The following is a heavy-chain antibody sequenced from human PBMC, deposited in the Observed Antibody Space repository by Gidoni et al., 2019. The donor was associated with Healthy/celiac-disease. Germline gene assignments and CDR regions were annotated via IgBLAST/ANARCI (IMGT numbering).Heavy chain of an antibody. Sequence: QVQLQASGPGLVKPSQTLSLPCTVSGGSLSSGGYYWSWIRQHPGKGLEWIGYIYYSGSTYYNPSLKSRVTISVDTSKNQFSLKLSSVTAADTAVYYCARVLKVGTSAVTPFDYWGQGTLVTVSS. CDR3: ARVLKVGTSAVTPFDY. V-gene: IGHV4-31*03. J-gene: IGHJ4*02. CDR1: GGSLSSGGYY. D-gene: IGHD4-17*01. CDR2: IYYSGST.